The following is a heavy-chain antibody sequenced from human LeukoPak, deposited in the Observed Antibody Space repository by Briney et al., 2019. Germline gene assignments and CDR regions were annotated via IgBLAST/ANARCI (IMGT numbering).Heavy chain of an antibody. J-gene: IGHJ3*02. V-gene: IGHV3-21*01. Sequence: GGSLRLSCAASGFSFSSYSMNWVRQAPGKGLEWVSSISSSSSYIYYADSVKGRFTISRDNAKNSLYLQMNSLRAEDTAVYYCARVESDAFDIWGQGTMVTVSS. CDR3: ARVESDAFDI. CDR1: GFSFSSYS. CDR2: ISSSSSYI.